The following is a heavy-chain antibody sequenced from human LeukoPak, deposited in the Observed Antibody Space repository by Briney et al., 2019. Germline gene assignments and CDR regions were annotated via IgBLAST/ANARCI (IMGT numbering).Heavy chain of an antibody. Sequence: GGSLRLSCAASGFTFSSYGMHWVRQAPGKGLEWVAVIWYDGSNKYYADSVKGRFTISRDNSKDTLYLQMNSLRAEDTAVYYCAREYDFWSGDIDYWGQGTLVTVSS. CDR3: AREYDFWSGDIDY. CDR2: IWYDGSNK. CDR1: GFTFSSYG. D-gene: IGHD3-3*01. V-gene: IGHV3-33*01. J-gene: IGHJ4*02.